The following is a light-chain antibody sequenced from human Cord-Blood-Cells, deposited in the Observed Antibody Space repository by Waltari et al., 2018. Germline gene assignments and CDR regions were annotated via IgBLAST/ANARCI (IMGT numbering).Light chain of an antibody. V-gene: IGLV1-47*01. CDR1: SSNIGSNY. Sequence: QSVLTQPPSASGTPGQRVTISCSGSSSNIGSNYVSWYQQPPGTAPNPLIYRNNQRPSGVPDRFSGSKSGTSASLAISGLRSEDEADYYCAAWDDSLSGWVFGGGTKLTVL. J-gene: IGLJ3*02. CDR2: RNN. CDR3: AAWDDSLSGWV.